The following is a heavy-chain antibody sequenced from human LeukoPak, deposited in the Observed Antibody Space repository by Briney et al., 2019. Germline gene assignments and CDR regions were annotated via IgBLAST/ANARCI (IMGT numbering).Heavy chain of an antibody. CDR3: ARTHSSGWHKFYFDS. CDR1: SGSINSGAYY. V-gene: IGHV4-31*03. D-gene: IGHD6-19*01. J-gene: IGHJ4*02. Sequence: SQTLSLTCTVSSGSINSGAYYWSWNRQHPGKGLEWIGYIYYSGSTYYNPSLESRVVMSVDTSKNQFSLKLTSVTAADTAVYYCARTHSSGWHKFYFDSWGQGTLVTVSS. CDR2: IYYSGST.